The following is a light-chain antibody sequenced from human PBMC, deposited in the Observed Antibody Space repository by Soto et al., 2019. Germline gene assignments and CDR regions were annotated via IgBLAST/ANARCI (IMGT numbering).Light chain of an antibody. V-gene: IGLV2-18*02. CDR1: SSDVGTYNR. Sequence: QSVLTQPPSVSGSPGQSVTISCTGTSSDVGTYNRVSWYQQPPGTAPKLMIYEVNNRPSGVPDRFSGSKSGNTASLTISGLQAEDESDYYCSSYTTSNHWVFGGGTKVTVL. CDR2: EVN. CDR3: SSYTTSNHWV. J-gene: IGLJ3*02.